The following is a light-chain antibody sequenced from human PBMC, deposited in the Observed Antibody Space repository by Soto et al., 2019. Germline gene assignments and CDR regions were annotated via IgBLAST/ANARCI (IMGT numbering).Light chain of an antibody. V-gene: IGLV1-40*01. CDR3: QSYDSSLSEV. CDR1: SSNIGAVYD. CDR2: GNS. Sequence: QSVLTQPPSVSGAPGQRVTISCTGSSSNIGAVYDVHWYQQLPGTAPKLLIYGNSNRPSGVPDRFSGSKSGTSASLAITGLQAEDEADYYCQSYDSSLSEVFGTGTKLTVL. J-gene: IGLJ1*01.